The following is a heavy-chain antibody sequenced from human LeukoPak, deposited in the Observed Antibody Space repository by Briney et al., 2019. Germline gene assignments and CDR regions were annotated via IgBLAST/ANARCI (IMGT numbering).Heavy chain of an antibody. CDR2: ISWNSGSI. J-gene: IGHJ3*02. V-gene: IGHV3-9*01. CDR3: AKGQYCSSTSCYVIGAFDI. D-gene: IGHD2-2*01. CDR1: GFTFDDYA. Sequence: GRSLRLSCAASGFTFDDYAMHWVRQAPGKGLEWVSGISWNSGSIGYADSVKGRFTISRDNAKNTLYLQMNSLRAEDTAVYFCAKGQYCSSTSCYVIGAFDIWGQGTMVTVSS.